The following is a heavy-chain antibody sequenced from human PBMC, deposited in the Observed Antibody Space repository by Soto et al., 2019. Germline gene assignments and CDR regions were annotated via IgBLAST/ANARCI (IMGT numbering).Heavy chain of an antibody. Sequence: SETLSLTCAVSSGSISSSNWWSWVRQPPGKGPEWIGEIYYSGSTNYNPSLKSRVTISVDKSKNQFSLKLNSVTAADSAVYFCARLEGLATISYYFDYWGQGTLVTVSS. CDR2: IYYSGST. J-gene: IGHJ4*02. V-gene: IGHV4-4*02. D-gene: IGHD3-9*01. CDR1: SGSISSSNW. CDR3: ARLEGLATISYYFDY.